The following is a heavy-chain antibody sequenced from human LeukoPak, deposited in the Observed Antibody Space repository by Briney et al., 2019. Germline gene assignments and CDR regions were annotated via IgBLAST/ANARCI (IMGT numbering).Heavy chain of an antibody. CDR1: GGSVSSYY. D-gene: IGHD6-13*01. CDR2: IYYSGGT. Sequence: PSETLSLTCTVSGGSVSSYYWSWIRQPPGKGLEWIGYIYYSGGTNYNPSLKSRVTISVDTSKNQFSLKLSSVTAADTAVYYCARGCSAGTPHNWFDPWGQGTRVTVSS. V-gene: IGHV4-59*02. J-gene: IGHJ5*02. CDR3: ARGCSAGTPHNWFDP.